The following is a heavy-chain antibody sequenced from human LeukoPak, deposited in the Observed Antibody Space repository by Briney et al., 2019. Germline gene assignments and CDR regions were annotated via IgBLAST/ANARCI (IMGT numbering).Heavy chain of an antibody. Sequence: GASVKVSCKASGGTFSSYAISWVRQAPGQGLEWMGGIIPIFGTANYAQKFQGRVTITADESTSTAYMELSSLRSEDTAVYYCARAPLAAAGTGFGDYWGQGTLVTVSS. V-gene: IGHV1-69*01. D-gene: IGHD6-13*01. CDR2: IIPIFGTA. CDR1: GGTFSSYA. J-gene: IGHJ4*02. CDR3: ARAPLAAAGTGFGDY.